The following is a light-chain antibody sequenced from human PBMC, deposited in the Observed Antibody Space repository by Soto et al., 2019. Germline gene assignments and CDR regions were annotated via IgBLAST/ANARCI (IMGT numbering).Light chain of an antibody. V-gene: IGKV3-15*01. Sequence: EIVMTQSPATLSVSPGERATLSCRASQSISSDLAWYQQKPGQAPRLLIYGASTRATGIPARFSGSGYGTEFTLAISSLQSEDFAVYYCQRYREWPWTFGQGTKVEIK. CDR1: QSISSD. CDR3: QRYREWPWT. CDR2: GAS. J-gene: IGKJ1*01.